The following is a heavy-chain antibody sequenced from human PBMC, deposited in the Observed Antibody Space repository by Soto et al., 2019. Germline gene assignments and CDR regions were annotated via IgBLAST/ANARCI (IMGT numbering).Heavy chain of an antibody. CDR2: ISGNGGST. CDR3: AKELWFGELLSFAYYYGMDV. J-gene: IGHJ6*02. CDR1: RFTFSSYA. V-gene: IGHV3-23*01. D-gene: IGHD3-10*01. Sequence: EVQLLESGGGLVQPGGSLRLSCAASRFTFSSYAMSWVRQAPGKGLEWVSTISGNGGSTYYADSVRGRFTISRDNSKNTLFLQMNSLRAEDTAIYFCAKELWFGELLSFAYYYGMDVWGQGTTVPVSS.